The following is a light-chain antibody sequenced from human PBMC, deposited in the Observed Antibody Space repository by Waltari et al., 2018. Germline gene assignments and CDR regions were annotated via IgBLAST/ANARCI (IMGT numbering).Light chain of an antibody. CDR2: WAS. Sequence: DIVMTQSPDSLAVALVERATINCKSSQSVLYSSNNTNYLAWYQQKPGQPPKLLIYWASTRESGVPDRFSGSGSGTDFTLTISSLQAEDVAVYYCQQYYSTPITFGQGTRLEIK. V-gene: IGKV4-1*01. CDR1: QSVLYSSNNTNY. CDR3: QQYYSTPIT. J-gene: IGKJ5*01.